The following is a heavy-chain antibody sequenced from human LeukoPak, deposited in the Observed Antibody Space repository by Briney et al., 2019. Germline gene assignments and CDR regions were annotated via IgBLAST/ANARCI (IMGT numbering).Heavy chain of an antibody. D-gene: IGHD2-2*02. CDR1: GGTFSSYA. CDR2: IIPIFGTA. Sequence: ASVKVSCKASGGTFSSYAISWVRQAPGQGLEWMGGIIPIFGTANYAQKFQGRVTITTDESTSTAYMELSSLRSEDTAVYYCATQRGCSSTSCYIKNWFDPWGQGTLVTVSS. J-gene: IGHJ5*02. CDR3: ATQRGCSSTSCYIKNWFDP. V-gene: IGHV1-69*05.